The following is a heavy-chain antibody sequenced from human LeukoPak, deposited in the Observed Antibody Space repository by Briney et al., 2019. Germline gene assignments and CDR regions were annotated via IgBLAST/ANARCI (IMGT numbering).Heavy chain of an antibody. J-gene: IGHJ5*02. CDR3: ARLSESPSWFDP. D-gene: IGHD1-14*01. CDR1: GFSFTSYW. Sequence: GESLKISCKGSGFSFTSYWIGWVRQMPGKGLEWMGIIYPGDSDTKYSPSFQDQVTISADKSISTAYLQWRRLKASDTAMYYCARLSESPSWFDPWGQGTLVTVSS. CDR2: IYPGDSDT. V-gene: IGHV5-51*01.